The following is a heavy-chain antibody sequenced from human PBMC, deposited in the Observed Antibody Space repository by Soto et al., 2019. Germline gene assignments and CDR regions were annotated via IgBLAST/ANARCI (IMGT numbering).Heavy chain of an antibody. CDR1: GFTFSSYG. CDR2: ISYDGSNK. CDR3: AKGLSIAVAGEDYYGMDV. Sequence: GGSLRLSCAASGFTFSSYGMHWVRQAPGKGLEWVAVISYDGSNKYYADSVKGRFTISRDNSKNTLYLQMNSLRAEDTAVYYCAKGLSIAVAGEDYYGMDVWGQGTTVTVSS. J-gene: IGHJ6*02. V-gene: IGHV3-30*18. D-gene: IGHD6-19*01.